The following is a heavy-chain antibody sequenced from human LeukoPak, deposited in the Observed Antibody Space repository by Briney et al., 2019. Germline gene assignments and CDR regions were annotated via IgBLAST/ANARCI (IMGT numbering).Heavy chain of an antibody. V-gene: IGHV3-48*03. CDR2: ISSSGSTI. D-gene: IGHD3-10*02. J-gene: IGHJ6*04. CDR3: AELGITMIGGV. Sequence: GGSLRLSCAASGFTFSSYEMNCVRQAPGRGLGWVSYISSSGSTIYYADSVKGRFTISRDNAKNSLYLQMNSLRAEETAVYYCAELGITMIGGVWGKGTTVTISS. CDR1: GFTFSSYE.